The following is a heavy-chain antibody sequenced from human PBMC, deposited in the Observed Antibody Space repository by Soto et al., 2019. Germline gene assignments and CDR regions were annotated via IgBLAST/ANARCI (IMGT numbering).Heavy chain of an antibody. V-gene: IGHV4-34*01. CDR1: GGSFSGYY. CDR3: ARGLGIVGATTNFDD. J-gene: IGHJ4*02. Sequence: PSETLSLTCAVYGGSFSGYYWSWIRQPPGKGLEWIGEINHSGSTNYNPSLKSRVTISVDTSKNQFSLKLSSVTAADTAVYYCARGLGIVGATTNFDDWGQGTLVTVSS. CDR2: INHSGST. D-gene: IGHD1-26*01.